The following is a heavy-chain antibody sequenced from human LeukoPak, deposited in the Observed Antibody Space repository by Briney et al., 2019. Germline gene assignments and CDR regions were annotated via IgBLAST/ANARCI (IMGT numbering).Heavy chain of an antibody. V-gene: IGHV1-2*02. CDR2: INPNSGGT. D-gene: IGHD3-10*01. J-gene: IGHJ4*02. Sequence: ASVKVSCKASGYTFTGYYMHWVRQAPGQGLEWMGWINPNSGGTNYAQKFQGRVTMTRDTSISTAYMELSRLRSDDTAVYYCARAGPPLWFGEPLTGVDYWGQGTLVTVSS. CDR3: ARAGPPLWFGEPLTGVDY. CDR1: GYTFTGYY.